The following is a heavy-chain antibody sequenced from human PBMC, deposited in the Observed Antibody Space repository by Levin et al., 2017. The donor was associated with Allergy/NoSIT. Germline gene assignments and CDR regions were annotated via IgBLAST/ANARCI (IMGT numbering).Heavy chain of an antibody. V-gene: IGHV3-23*01. CDR3: ARVRGYCTDVSCYSSLLDF. D-gene: IGHD2-15*01. CDR2: ISGYGEST. Sequence: SCAASGFTFNSHAMTWVRQAPGKGLEWVSTISGYGESTYYAESVKGRFTISRDNAKNLLYLQMSSLTAEDTAVYYCARVRGYCTDVSCYSSLLDFWGQGTLVAVSS. CDR1: GFTFNSHA. J-gene: IGHJ4*02.